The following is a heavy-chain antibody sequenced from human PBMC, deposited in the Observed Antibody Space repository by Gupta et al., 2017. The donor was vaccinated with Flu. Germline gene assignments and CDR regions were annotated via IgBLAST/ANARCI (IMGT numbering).Heavy chain of an antibody. Sequence: QLQVQESGPGLATPSATLSLTCTVSAASILSSISYWGCIRQPPGIGLAWIATISYSGNNYYNPTLKSRVTASVDTSKGQLSVSLSAVTTADTSVYYCARGRMVASHPCDKWGQGIQVTFAT. D-gene: IGHD2-15*01. CDR3: ARGRMVASHPCDK. V-gene: IGHV4-39*02. CDR2: ISYSGNN. CDR1: AASILSSISY. J-gene: IGHJ4*02.